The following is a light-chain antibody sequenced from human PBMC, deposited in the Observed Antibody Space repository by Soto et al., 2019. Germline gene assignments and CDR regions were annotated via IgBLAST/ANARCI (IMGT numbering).Light chain of an antibody. CDR1: QGFSSRS. J-gene: IGKJ4*01. Sequence: EIVLTQSPGTLSLSPGERATLSGRASQGFSSRSLAWYQQKPGQAPRLLIYGASNRATGIPDRFSGSGSGTDFTLTISRLEPEDFAMYYCQQFGTSRLTFGGGTKVEIK. CDR3: QQFGTSRLT. V-gene: IGKV3-20*01. CDR2: GAS.